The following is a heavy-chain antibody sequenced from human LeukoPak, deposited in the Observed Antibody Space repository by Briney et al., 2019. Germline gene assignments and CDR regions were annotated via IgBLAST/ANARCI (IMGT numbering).Heavy chain of an antibody. Sequence: PSETLSLTCTVSGGSIRSGSYYWNWIRQPAGKGLEWIGRMYTSGTTNYNPSLKSRVTISVDTSKNQFSLNLSSVTAADTAVYYCARTASGYYLFDYWGQGTLVTVSS. CDR3: ARTASGYYLFDY. J-gene: IGHJ4*02. V-gene: IGHV4-61*02. CDR2: MYTSGTT. D-gene: IGHD3-22*01. CDR1: GGSIRSGSYY.